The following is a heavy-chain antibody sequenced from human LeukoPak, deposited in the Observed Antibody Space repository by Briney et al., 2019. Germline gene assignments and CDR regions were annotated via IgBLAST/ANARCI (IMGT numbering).Heavy chain of an antibody. CDR3: ARSTDSGGVDY. D-gene: IGHD3-16*01. CDR1: GGSISSYY. CDR2: IYYSGGT. V-gene: IGHV4-59*01. J-gene: IGHJ4*02. Sequence: PSETLSLTCTVSGGSISSYYWSWIRQPPGKGLEWIGYIYYSGGTNYNPSLKSRVTISVDTSKNQFSLKLSSVTAADTAVHYCARSTDSGGVDYWGQGTLVTVSS.